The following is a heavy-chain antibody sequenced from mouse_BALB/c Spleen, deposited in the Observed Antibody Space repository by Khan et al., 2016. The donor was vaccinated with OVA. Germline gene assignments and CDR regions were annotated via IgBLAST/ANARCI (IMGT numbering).Heavy chain of an antibody. CDR3: VRGGKFAY. CDR1: GYTFTDYA. J-gene: IGHJ3*01. CDR2: ISTNSGDA. Sequence: QVQLQQSGAELVRPGVSVKISCKASGYTFTDYAMHWVKQRHAKSLEWIGVISTNSGDADYNQKFPGKASMTVDRSSSTVYMELARVTAEDSAIYYCVRGGKFAYWGQGTLVTVSA. V-gene: IGHV1S137*01. D-gene: IGHD1-1*02.